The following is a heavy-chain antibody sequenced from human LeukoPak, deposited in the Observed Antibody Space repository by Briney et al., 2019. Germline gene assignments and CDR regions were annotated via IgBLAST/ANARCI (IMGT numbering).Heavy chain of an antibody. J-gene: IGHJ4*02. V-gene: IGHV3-48*03. Sequence: TGGPLRLSCAASGFPFSAYEMNWVRPAPGKGLEGVSYNSVCSDTIYYADSVKGRFTISRDNAKKSLYLQMKSLRAEDTAVYYCARGTLYYGSESYDYWGQGTLVAVSS. CDR1: GFPFSAYE. CDR2: NSVCSDTI. D-gene: IGHD3-10*01. CDR3: ARGTLYYGSESYDY.